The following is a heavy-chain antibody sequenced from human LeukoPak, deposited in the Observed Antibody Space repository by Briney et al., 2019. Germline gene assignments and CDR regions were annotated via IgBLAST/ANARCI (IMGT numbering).Heavy chain of an antibody. CDR3: ARVGVRYRPLGY. CDR1: GFTFSSYW. V-gene: IGHV3-7*01. D-gene: IGHD3-16*02. CDR2: IKQDGSEK. Sequence: PGGSLRLSCAASGFTFSSYWMSWVRQAPGKGLEWVANIKQDGSEKYYVDSVKGRFTISRDNDKNSLFLQMTSLRAKDTAVYYCARVGVRYRPLGYWGQGTLVTVSS. J-gene: IGHJ4*02.